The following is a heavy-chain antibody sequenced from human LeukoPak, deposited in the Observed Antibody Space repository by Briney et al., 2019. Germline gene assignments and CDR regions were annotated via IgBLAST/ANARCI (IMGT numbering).Heavy chain of an antibody. V-gene: IGHV5-51*01. CDR3: ARPLGPGAFNI. CDR1: GXSFTKYC. CDR2: IYPGDSDT. J-gene: IGHJ3*02. Sequence: GNSLKISFKGSGXSFTKYCIGWVRQMPGKGLEWMGIIYPGDSDTRYSPSFQGQVTISADKSISTAYLQWSSLKASDTAMYYCARPLGPGAFNIWGQGTMVTVSS. D-gene: IGHD3-3*02.